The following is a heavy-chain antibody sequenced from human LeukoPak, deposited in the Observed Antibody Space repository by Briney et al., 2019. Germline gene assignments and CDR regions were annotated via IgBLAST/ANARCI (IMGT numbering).Heavy chain of an antibody. CDR2: ISSSGSTI. CDR1: GFTFSSYE. CDR3: ARGRKSGFDY. D-gene: IGHD6-25*01. V-gene: IGHV3-48*03. J-gene: IGHJ4*02. Sequence: GGSLRLSCAASGFTFSSYEMNWVRQAPGKGLEWVSYISSSGSTIYYADSVKGRFAISRDNAKNSLYLQMNSLRAEDTAVYYCARGRKSGFDYWGQGTLVTVSS.